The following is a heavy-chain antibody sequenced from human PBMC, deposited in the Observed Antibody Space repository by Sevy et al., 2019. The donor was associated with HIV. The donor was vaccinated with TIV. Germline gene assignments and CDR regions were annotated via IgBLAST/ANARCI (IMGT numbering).Heavy chain of an antibody. Sequence: GGSLRLSCAASGFTFSSYEMNWVRQAPGKGLEWVSYISSSGSTIYYADSVKGRFTISRDNAKNSLYLQMNSLRAEDTAVYYCATLPIKAYRKITGYCSGGSCPTGGMDVWGQGTTVTVSS. D-gene: IGHD2-15*01. J-gene: IGHJ6*02. CDR3: ATLPIKAYRKITGYCSGGSCPTGGMDV. CDR1: GFTFSSYE. V-gene: IGHV3-48*03. CDR2: ISSSGSTI.